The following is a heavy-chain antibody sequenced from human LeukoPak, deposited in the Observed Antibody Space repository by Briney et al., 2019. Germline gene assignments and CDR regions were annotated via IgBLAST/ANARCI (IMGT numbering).Heavy chain of an antibody. D-gene: IGHD3-10*01. V-gene: IGHV4-39*01. Sequence: SETLSLTCTVPGGSISSSSYYWGWIRQPPGKGLEWIGSIYYSGSTYYNPSLKSRVTISVDTSKNQFSLKLSSVTAADTAVYYCAGRMVRGVKDYWGQGTLVTVSS. CDR3: AGRMVRGVKDY. CDR2: IYYSGST. CDR1: GGSISSSSYY. J-gene: IGHJ4*02.